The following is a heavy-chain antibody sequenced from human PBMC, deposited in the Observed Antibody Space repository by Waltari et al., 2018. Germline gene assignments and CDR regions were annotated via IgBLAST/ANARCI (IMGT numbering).Heavy chain of an antibody. CDR2: IYAGGNT. CDR1: GFIFTNYA. J-gene: IGHJ4*02. V-gene: IGHV3-23*03. Sequence: EVQLLESGGGLVQPGGSLSLSCAASGFIFTNYAMSWVRQPPGKGLEWVSLIYAGGNTYYADSVRGRFTISRDSSKNTVYLQMNSLRTEDTAVYYCAKAYGSGSYSDVNDYWGQGTLVTVSS. D-gene: IGHD3-10*01. CDR3: AKAYGSGSYSDVNDY.